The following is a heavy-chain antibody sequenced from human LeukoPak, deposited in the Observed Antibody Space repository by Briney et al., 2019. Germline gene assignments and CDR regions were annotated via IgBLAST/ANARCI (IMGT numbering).Heavy chain of an antibody. V-gene: IGHV4-39*01. D-gene: IGHD1-26*01. CDR1: GGSIGRSYY. CDR3: ARHASGVFDY. J-gene: IGHJ4*02. Sequence: PSESLSLTCTVSGGSIGRSYYWGWIRQPPGKALDWIGSIDSGGDTDHSPSLKSRVTMSVDTSKNHFSLKLSSVTAADTAVYYCARHASGVFDYWGKGTLVTVSS. CDR2: IDSGGDT.